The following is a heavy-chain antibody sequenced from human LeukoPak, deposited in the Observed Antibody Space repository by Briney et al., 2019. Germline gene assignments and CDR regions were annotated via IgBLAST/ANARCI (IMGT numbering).Heavy chain of an antibody. V-gene: IGHV1-46*01. J-gene: IGHJ4*02. CDR3: ARVVVGATIPHY. D-gene: IGHD1-26*01. Sequence: ASVKVSCKAFGYTFTSNYMHWVRQAPGQGPEWMGVISPSGGSTTYAQKFQGRVTMTRNTSISTAYMELSSLRSEDTAVYYCARVVVGATIPHYWGQGTLVTVSS. CDR2: ISPSGGST. CDR1: GYTFTSNY.